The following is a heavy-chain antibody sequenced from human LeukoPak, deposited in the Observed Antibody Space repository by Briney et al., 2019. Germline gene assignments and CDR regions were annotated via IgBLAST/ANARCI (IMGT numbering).Heavy chain of an antibody. Sequence: PSETLSLTCTVSGGSISSYYWSWIRQPPGKGLEWIGYIYYSGSTNYNPSLKSRVTISVDTSKNQFSLKLSSVTAADTAVYYCARGVYSGSYRYWGQGTLVTVSS. CDR1: GGSISSYY. CDR2: IYYSGST. V-gene: IGHV4-59*01. J-gene: IGHJ4*02. D-gene: IGHD1-26*01. CDR3: ARGVYSGSYRY.